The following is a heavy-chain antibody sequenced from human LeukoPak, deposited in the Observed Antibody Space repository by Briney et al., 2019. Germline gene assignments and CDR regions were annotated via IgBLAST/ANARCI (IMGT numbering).Heavy chain of an antibody. CDR1: GFTFNLYG. D-gene: IGHD1-26*01. CDR2: ISGYGAST. CDR3: AKDRGPYLGIDNNWFDP. J-gene: IGHJ5*02. V-gene: IGHV3-23*01. Sequence: PGGSRRLSCAASGFTFNLYGMSWVRQVPGKGLEWVSGISGYGASTYYADSVKGRFTISRDNSKNTVFLQMNSLTVEDTAVYHCAKDRGPYLGIDNNWFDPWGQGTLVIVSS.